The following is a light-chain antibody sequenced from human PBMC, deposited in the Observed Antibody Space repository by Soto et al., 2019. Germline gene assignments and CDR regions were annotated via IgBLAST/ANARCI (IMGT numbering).Light chain of an antibody. CDR2: DAS. J-gene: IGKJ1*01. V-gene: IGKV1-5*01. CDR3: QHYNSYGT. Sequence: DIQMTQSPSTLSASVGDRVTITCRASQSISSWSAWYQQKPGKAPKLLIYDASSLESGVPSRFSGSGSGTEFTLTISSLQPDDFATYYCQHYNSYGTFGQGTKWIS. CDR1: QSISSW.